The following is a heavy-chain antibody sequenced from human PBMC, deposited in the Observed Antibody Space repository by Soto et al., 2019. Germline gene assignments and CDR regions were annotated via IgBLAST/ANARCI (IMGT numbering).Heavy chain of an antibody. V-gene: IGHV3-11*06. J-gene: IGHJ4*02. CDR2: ISSSGDST. D-gene: IGHD1-7*01. CDR3: ARGGVKGTTSRGQVYN. CDR1: GFTFSDYY. Sequence: QVQVVESGGGLVKPGGSLRLSCAASGFTFSDYYMSWIRQAPGKGLEWVSFISSSGDSTKYADSVKGRCTISRDNAKNSLYLQLNSLRAEDTAVYYCARGGVKGTTSRGQVYNWGQGTLVTVSS.